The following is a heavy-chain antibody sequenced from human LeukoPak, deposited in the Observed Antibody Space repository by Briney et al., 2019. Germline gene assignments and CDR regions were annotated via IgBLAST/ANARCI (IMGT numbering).Heavy chain of an antibody. Sequence: PSETLSLTRSVSGGSLIHYYWSFIRQPAGKGLAWIGRIHTSGTTYFNPSLKSRVTMSVHTSKNQFSLRLSSVTAAYTAVYYGALGGRQQLGYHWGQGTRVTGSS. CDR2: IHTSGTT. D-gene: IGHD6-13*01. CDR3: ALGGRQQLGYH. CDR1: GGSLIHYY. J-gene: IGHJ5*02. V-gene: IGHV4-4*07.